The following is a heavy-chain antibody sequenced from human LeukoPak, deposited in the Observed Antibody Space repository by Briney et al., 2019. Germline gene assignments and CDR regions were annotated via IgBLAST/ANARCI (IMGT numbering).Heavy chain of an antibody. CDR1: GGSMSSYY. V-gene: IGHV4-34*01. Sequence: SETLSLTCTVSGGSMSSYYWTWIRQPPGKGLEWIGEINHSGSTNYNPSLKSRVTISVDTSKNQFSLKLSSVTAADTAVYYCARAVVVTAYDFWGQGTLVTVSS. CDR2: INHSGST. D-gene: IGHD2-21*02. J-gene: IGHJ4*02. CDR3: ARAVVVTAYDF.